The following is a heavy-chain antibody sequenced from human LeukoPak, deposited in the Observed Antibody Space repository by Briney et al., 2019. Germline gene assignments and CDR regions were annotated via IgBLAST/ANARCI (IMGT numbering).Heavy chain of an antibody. V-gene: IGHV3-23*01. J-gene: IGHJ4*02. CDR2: ITNSGDST. CDR3: AKDASCSN. CDR1: GFTFSSSA. D-gene: IGHD3-10*02. Sequence: PGGSPRLSCAASGFTFSSSAMSWVRQAPGKGLEWVSTITNSGDSTYYADSVKGRFTISRDNSKNTVYLQVNSLRADDTAVYYCAKDASCSNWGQGTLVTVSS.